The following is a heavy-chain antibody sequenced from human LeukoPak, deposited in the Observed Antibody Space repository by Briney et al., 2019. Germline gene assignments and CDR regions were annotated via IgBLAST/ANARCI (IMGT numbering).Heavy chain of an antibody. D-gene: IGHD1-1*01. V-gene: IGHV1-18*01. CDR2: ISAYNGNT. J-gene: IGHJ5*02. CDR1: GYTFTSYG. Sequence: ASVKVSCKASGYTFTSYGISWVRQAPGQGLEWMGWISAYNGNTNYAQKLQGRVTMTTDTSTSTAYMELRSLRSDDTAVYYCARARWSTTGTTRLGLYNWLDPWGQGTLVTVSS. CDR3: ARARWSTTGTTRLGLYNWLDP.